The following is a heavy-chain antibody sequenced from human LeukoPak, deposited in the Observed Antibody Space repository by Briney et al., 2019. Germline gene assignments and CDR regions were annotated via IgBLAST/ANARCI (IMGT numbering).Heavy chain of an antibody. CDR1: GGSFTDYF. CDR2: INDYTGNT. Sequence: SETLSLTCDVFGGSFTDYFWTLIRQSPGKGLELIGEINDYTGNTNYNPSLNSRVSISLEKSKNQFSLELRSVTAADTAVYYCARGRIAKIVVVHSFHYGMDVWGQGTTVTVSS. V-gene: IGHV4-34*01. CDR3: ARGRIAKIVVVHSFHYGMDV. D-gene: IGHD3-22*01. J-gene: IGHJ6*02.